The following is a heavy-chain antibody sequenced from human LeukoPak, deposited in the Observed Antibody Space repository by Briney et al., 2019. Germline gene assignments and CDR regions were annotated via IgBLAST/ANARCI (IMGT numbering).Heavy chain of an antibody. CDR3: ARSFVDFWSGYYRRDWLDP. CDR2: MSPNTGKT. V-gene: IGHV1-8*03. Sequence: GASVKVSCKASGYTFTNFDINWVRQATGQGLEWVGRMSPNTGKTDYARKFQGRLIITRDTSINTVYMELNTLRSDDTAVYYCARSFVDFWSGYYRRDWLDPWGPGTLVTVSS. CDR1: GYTFTNFD. J-gene: IGHJ5*02. D-gene: IGHD3-3*01.